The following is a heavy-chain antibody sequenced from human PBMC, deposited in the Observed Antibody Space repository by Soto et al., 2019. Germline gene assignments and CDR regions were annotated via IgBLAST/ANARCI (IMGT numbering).Heavy chain of an antibody. CDR1: GGSIRSYY. J-gene: IGHJ5*02. CDR2: IYYSGST. V-gene: IGHV4-59*12. Sequence: SETLPVTCTVSGGSIRSYYWSWFRQPPGKGLEWIGYIYYSGSTNYNPSLKSRVTISVDTSKNQFSLKLSSVTAADTAVYYCARGGIVATMKWFDPWGQGTLVSV. CDR3: ARGGIVATMKWFDP. D-gene: IGHD5-12*01.